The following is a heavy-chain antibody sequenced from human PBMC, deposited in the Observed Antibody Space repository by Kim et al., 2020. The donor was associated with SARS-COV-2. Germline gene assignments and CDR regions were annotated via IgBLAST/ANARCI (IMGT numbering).Heavy chain of an antibody. CDR3: ARSPTAHSYYYYGMDV. CDR2: ISAYNGNT. Sequence: ASGKVSCKASGYTFTSYGISWVRQAPGQGLEWMGWISAYNGNTNYAQKLQGRVTMTTDTSTSTAYMELRSLRSDDTAVYYCARSPTAHSYYYYGMDVWGQGTTVTVSS. J-gene: IGHJ6*02. CDR1: GYTFTSYG. V-gene: IGHV1-18*01.